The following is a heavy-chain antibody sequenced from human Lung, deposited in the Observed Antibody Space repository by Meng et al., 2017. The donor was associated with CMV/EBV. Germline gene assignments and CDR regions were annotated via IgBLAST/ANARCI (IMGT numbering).Heavy chain of an antibody. Sequence: GGSLRLXCAASGLTVNNNFLTWVRQGPGKELEWVSAMYSGGSTYYTDSVKGRFTLSRDNSKNTLYLQMNRLRAEDTGVYYCVKEMYWDQSYHGMDVWGQGXTVTVSS. CDR3: VKEMYWDQSYHGMDV. V-gene: IGHV3-66*02. D-gene: IGHD2-8*02. CDR2: MYSGGST. J-gene: IGHJ6*02. CDR1: GLTVNNNF.